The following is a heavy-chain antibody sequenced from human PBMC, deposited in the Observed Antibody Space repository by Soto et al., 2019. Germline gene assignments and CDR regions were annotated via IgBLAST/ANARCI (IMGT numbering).Heavy chain of an antibody. J-gene: IGHJ6*02. CDR3: AKGQFCIVGTPPPAPCGMDV. CDR2: ISGSGGST. Sequence: GGSLRLSCAASGFTFSSYAMSWVRQAPGKGLEWVSAISGSGGSTYYADSVKGRFTISRDNSKNTLYLQMNSLRAEDTAVYYCAKGQFCIVGTPPPAPCGMDVWCQGTTVTVSS. V-gene: IGHV3-23*01. D-gene: IGHD1-26*01. CDR1: GFTFSSYA.